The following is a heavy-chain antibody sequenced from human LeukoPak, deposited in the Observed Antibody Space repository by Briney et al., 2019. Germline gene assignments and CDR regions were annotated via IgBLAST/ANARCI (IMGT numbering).Heavy chain of an antibody. CDR1: GFTFSNYP. V-gene: IGHV3-23*01. Sequence: GGSLRLSCTASGFTFSNYPMNWVRQAPGKGLEWVSYISSSAIYYADSVKGRFTISRDNSKNTLYLQMNSLRAEDTAVYYCAKGGWELLTDAFDIWGQGTMVTVSS. CDR3: AKGGWELLTDAFDI. CDR2: ISSSAI. D-gene: IGHD1-26*01. J-gene: IGHJ3*02.